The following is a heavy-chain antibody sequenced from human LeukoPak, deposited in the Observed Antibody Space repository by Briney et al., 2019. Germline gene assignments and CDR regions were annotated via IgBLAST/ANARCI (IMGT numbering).Heavy chain of an antibody. D-gene: IGHD5-24*01. CDR3: ARQVPGCYNLYYCNY. J-gene: IGHJ4*02. Sequence: SETLSLTCTVSGGSISTSSYSWGWIRQPPEKGLEWIGTIYYRGSTYYNPSLTSRVTISLDTSKNQFSLNLSSLTAADTAVYYCARQVPGCYNLYYCNYWGQGTLVTVSS. CDR2: IYYRGST. CDR1: GGSISTSSYS. V-gene: IGHV4-39*01.